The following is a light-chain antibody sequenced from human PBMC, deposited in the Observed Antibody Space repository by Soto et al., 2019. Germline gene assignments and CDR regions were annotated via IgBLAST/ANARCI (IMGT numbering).Light chain of an antibody. J-gene: IGKJ5*01. CDR2: DAS. V-gene: IGKV3-11*01. CDR3: QQRSNWPPVT. Sequence: EIVLTQSPATLSLSPGERATLSCRASQSVSSYLAWYQQKPGQAPRLLIYDASNRATGIPARFSGSGSGTDFTLTISSLEPEDFGVHYCQQRSNWPPVTFGQGTRLEIK. CDR1: QSVSSY.